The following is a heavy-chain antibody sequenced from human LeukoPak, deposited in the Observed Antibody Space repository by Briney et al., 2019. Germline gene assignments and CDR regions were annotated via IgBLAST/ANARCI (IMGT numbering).Heavy chain of an antibody. Sequence: PGGSLRVSCAASGFTFRNYWMTWVRQAPGKGLEWVANIKQDGSVKYYLDSVKGRFTISRDNAKNSVYLQMNSLRAEDTGVYNCARIGYSSSSLDYWGEGILVTVP. V-gene: IGHV3-7*01. J-gene: IGHJ4*02. CDR3: ARIGYSSSSLDY. D-gene: IGHD6-6*01. CDR2: IKQDGSVK. CDR1: GFTFRNYW.